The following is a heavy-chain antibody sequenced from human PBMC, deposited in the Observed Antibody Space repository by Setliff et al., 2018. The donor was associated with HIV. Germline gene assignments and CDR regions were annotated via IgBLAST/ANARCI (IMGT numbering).Heavy chain of an antibody. Sequence: SETLSLTCTVSGGTISSSDYYWGWIRQPPGKGLEWIGSIYYSGSTNYNPSLKSRVTISVDTSKNQFSLKLSSVTAADTAVYYCASLYYYDSSGYTPYMDVWGKGTTVTVSS. CDR3: ASLYYYDSSGYTPYMDV. CDR1: GGTISSSDYY. CDR2: IYYSGST. V-gene: IGHV4-39*07. J-gene: IGHJ6*03. D-gene: IGHD3-22*01.